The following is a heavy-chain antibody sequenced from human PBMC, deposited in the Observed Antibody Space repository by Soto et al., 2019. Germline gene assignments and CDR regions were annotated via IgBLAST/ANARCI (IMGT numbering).Heavy chain of an antibody. V-gene: IGHV1-69*01. Sequence: QVQLVQSGAEVKKPGSSVKVSCKASGGTFSSYAISWVRQAPGQGLEWMGGIIPIFGTANYAQKFRGRVTITADESTSTAYMELSSLRSEDTAVYYCARDGIVVVPAAISRGYNWFDPWGQGTLVTVSS. D-gene: IGHD2-2*01. J-gene: IGHJ5*02. CDR3: ARDGIVVVPAAISRGYNWFDP. CDR1: GGTFSSYA. CDR2: IIPIFGTA.